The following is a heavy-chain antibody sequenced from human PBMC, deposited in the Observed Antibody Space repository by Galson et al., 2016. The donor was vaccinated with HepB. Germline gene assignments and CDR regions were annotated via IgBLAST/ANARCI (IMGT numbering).Heavy chain of an antibody. CDR1: GLTFSNYA. CDR2: ISGDTTTT. J-gene: IGHJ5*02. V-gene: IGHV3-23*01. D-gene: IGHD6-13*01. CDR3: AKGGGSTWYISPHFVDP. Sequence: SLRLSCAASGLTFSNYAMTWVRQAPGKGLEWVSSISGDTTTTYYADSVKGRFTISRDNSKNTFYLQMNSLRAEDTASYYCAKGGGSTWYISPHFVDPWGQGTLVTVYS.